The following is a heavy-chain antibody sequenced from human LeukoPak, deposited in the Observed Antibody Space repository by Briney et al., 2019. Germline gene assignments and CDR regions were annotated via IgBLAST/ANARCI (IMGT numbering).Heavy chain of an antibody. V-gene: IGHV4-61*02. CDR1: GGSISSGSYY. Sequence: PSETLSLTCTVSGGSISSGSYYWSWIRQPAGKGLEWIGRIYTSGSTNYNPSLKSRVTISVDTSKNQFSLKLSSVTAADTAVYYCARESDCSSTSCYYWYFDLWGRGTLVTVSS. CDR3: ARESDCSSTSCYYWYFDL. J-gene: IGHJ2*01. D-gene: IGHD2-2*01. CDR2: IYTSGST.